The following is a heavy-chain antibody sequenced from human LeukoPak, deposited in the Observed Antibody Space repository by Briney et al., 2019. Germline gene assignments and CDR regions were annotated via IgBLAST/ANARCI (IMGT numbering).Heavy chain of an antibody. D-gene: IGHD1-26*01. CDR3: ATHASGSRMRGFEN. CDR2: ISGSGGGGST. V-gene: IGHV3-23*01. J-gene: IGHJ4*02. CDR1: GFTFSTYA. Sequence: GGSLRLSCAASGFTFSTYAMTWVRQAPGKGLEWVSSISGSGGGGSTFYAESVKGRFTISRDNSKNTLYLQMNSLRAEDTAAYYCATHASGSRMRGFENWGQGTLVTVSS.